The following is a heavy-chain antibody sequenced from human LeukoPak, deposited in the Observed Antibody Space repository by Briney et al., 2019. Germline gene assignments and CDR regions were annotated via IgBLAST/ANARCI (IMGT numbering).Heavy chain of an antibody. V-gene: IGHV3-7*01. D-gene: IGHD4-17*01. CDR2: IEQDGSEK. CDR3: ARGRSTDY. Sequence: PGGSLRLSCAASGFTFNNYWMTWVRQAPGKGLEWVANIEQDGSEKYYGDSVKGRFTVSRDNGKNSLYLQMNSLRAEDTAVYYCARGRSTDYWGQGTLVIVSS. J-gene: IGHJ4*02. CDR1: GFTFNNYW.